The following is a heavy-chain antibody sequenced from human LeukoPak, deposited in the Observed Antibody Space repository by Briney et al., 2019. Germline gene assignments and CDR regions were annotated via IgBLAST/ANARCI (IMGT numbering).Heavy chain of an antibody. J-gene: IGHJ6*03. D-gene: IGHD3-22*01. V-gene: IGHV4-61*02. CDR2: IYTSGST. CDR1: GGSISSGSYY. CDR3: ARGSRGYSYYYYMDV. Sequence: SETLSLTCTVSGGSISSGSYYWSWIRQPAGKGLEWIGRIYTSGSTNYNPSLKSRVTISVDTSKNQFSLKLSSVTAADTAVYYCARGSRGYSYYYYMDVWGKGTTVTVSS.